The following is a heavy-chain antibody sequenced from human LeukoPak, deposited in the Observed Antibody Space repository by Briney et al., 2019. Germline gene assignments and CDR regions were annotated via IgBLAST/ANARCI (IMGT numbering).Heavy chain of an antibody. CDR3: ARVVRYYYGSGSYGPLYYFDY. J-gene: IGHJ4*02. D-gene: IGHD3-10*01. CDR1: GGSTSSYY. CDR2: IYYSGST. V-gene: IGHV4-59*01. Sequence: SETLSLTCTVSGGSTSSYYWSWIRQPPGKGLEWIGYIYYSGSTNYNPSLKSRVTISVDTSKNQFSLKLSSVTAADTAVYYCARVVRYYYGSGSYGPLYYFDYWGQGTLVTVSS.